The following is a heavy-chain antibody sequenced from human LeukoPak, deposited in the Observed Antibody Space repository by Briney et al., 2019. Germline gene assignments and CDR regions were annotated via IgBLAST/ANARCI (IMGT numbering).Heavy chain of an antibody. D-gene: IGHD6-25*01. CDR2: ISSSSRTI. CDR3: ARRGYSSGWNRFDY. CDR1: GFTFSRYS. V-gene: IGHV3-48*01. J-gene: IGHJ4*02. Sequence: GGSLRLSCAASGFTFSRYSMNWVRQAPGKGLEWVSYISSSSRTIHYADSVKGRFTISRDNAKNSLYLQMNSLRAEDTAVYYCARRGYSSGWNRFDYWGQGTLVTVTS.